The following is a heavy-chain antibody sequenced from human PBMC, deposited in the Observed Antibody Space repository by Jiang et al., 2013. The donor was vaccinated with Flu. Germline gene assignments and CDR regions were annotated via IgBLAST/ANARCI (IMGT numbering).Heavy chain of an antibody. CDR1: GFTVSNNS. J-gene: IGHJ4*02. CDR2: IYSGGST. CDR3: AREGPSGSFEC. V-gene: IGHV3-66*01. Sequence: QLVESGGGLVQPGGSLRLSCVASGFTVSNNSMSWVRQAQGKGLEWVSLIYSGGSTYYADSVKGRFTISRDTSKNTLFLQMNGLRAEDTAVYYCAREGPSGSFECWGQGSLVSVSS. D-gene: IGHD1-26*01.